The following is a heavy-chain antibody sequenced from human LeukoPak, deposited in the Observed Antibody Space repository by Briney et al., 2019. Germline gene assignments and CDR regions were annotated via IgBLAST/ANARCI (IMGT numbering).Heavy chain of an antibody. CDR3: AKDGGEYYDILTGYYPRLYYMDV. J-gene: IGHJ6*03. V-gene: IGHV3-23*01. CDR2: ISGSGGST. Sequence: PRGSLRLSCVASGFTFSTYGMSWVRQAPGKGLEWVSAISGSGGSTYYADSVKGRFTISRDNSKNTLYLQMNSLRAEDTAVYYCAKDGGEYYDILTGYYPRLYYMDVWGKGTTVTISS. D-gene: IGHD3-9*01. CDR1: GFTFSTYG.